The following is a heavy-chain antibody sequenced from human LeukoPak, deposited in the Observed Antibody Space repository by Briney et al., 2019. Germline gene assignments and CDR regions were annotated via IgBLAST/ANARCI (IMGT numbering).Heavy chain of an antibody. J-gene: IGHJ4*02. V-gene: IGHV3-74*01. CDR3: AKDLNYDILTGLDY. D-gene: IGHD3-9*01. CDR1: GFTFSSYW. CDR2: INTDGNST. Sequence: GGSLRLSCAASGFTFSSYWMHWVRQAPGKGLVWVSRINTDGNSTSYADSVKGRFTISRDNAKNSLYLQMNSLRAEDTALYYCAKDLNYDILTGLDYWGQGTLVTVSS.